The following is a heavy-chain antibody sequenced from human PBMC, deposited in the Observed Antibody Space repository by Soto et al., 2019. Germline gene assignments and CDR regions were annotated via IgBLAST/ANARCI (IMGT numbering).Heavy chain of an antibody. Sequence: PSQTLSRTCASSVDSVSSNSAACNFIILSPSRGLEWLARTYYRSRWYNDYAVSVRSRITVNPDTSKNQFSLQLTSVTPEDTAVYYCAGTTSHQWYYMDVWGKGTTVTVSS. J-gene: IGHJ6*03. V-gene: IGHV6-1*01. D-gene: IGHD1-7*01. CDR2: TYYRSRWYN. CDR3: AGTTSHQWYYMDV. CDR1: VDSVSSNSAA.